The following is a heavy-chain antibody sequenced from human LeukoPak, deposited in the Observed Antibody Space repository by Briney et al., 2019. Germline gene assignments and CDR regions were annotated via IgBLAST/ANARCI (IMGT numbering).Heavy chain of an antibody. Sequence: HPGGSLRLSCAASGFTVSSNYMSWVRQAPGKGLEWASVIYSGGNTYYADSVKGRFSISRDNSKNTLYLQMNSLRADDTAVYYCARAQQQLVYSWFDPWGQGTLVTVSS. D-gene: IGHD6-13*01. CDR1: GFTVSSNY. CDR2: IYSGGNT. CDR3: ARAQQQLVYSWFDP. V-gene: IGHV3-66*01. J-gene: IGHJ5*02.